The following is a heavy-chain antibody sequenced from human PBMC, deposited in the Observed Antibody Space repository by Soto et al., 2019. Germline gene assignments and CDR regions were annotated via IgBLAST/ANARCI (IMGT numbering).Heavy chain of an antibody. CDR3: ARHSVGIAAADNWFDP. V-gene: IGHV4-39*01. Sequence: SETLSLTCTVSGGSISSSSYYWGWIRQPPGKGLEWIGSIYYSGSTYYNPSLKSRVTISVDTSKNQFSLKLSSVTAADTAVYYCARHSVGIAAADNWFDPWGQGTLVTVSS. CDR2: IYYSGST. CDR1: GGSISSSSYY. J-gene: IGHJ5*02. D-gene: IGHD6-13*01.